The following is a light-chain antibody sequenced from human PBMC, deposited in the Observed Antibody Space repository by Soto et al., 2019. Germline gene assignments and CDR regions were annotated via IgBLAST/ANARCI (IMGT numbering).Light chain of an antibody. CDR3: QQYNNWPQT. Sequence: EIVMTQSPATLSVSPGERATLSCRASQSLNSKLAWYQQKPGQAPRLLIYGTSTRATGIPARFSGSGSGTEFTLTISSLQSEDFAVYYCQQYNNWPQTFGQGTNVEIK. J-gene: IGKJ1*01. CDR2: GTS. CDR1: QSLNSK. V-gene: IGKV3-15*01.